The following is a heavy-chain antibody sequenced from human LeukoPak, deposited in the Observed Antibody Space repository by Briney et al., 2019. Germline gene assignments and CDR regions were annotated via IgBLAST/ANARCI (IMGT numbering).Heavy chain of an antibody. J-gene: IGHJ4*02. Sequence: PSETLSLTCTVSGGSISSYYWSWIRQPAGKGLEWIGRIYTSGSTNYNPSLKSRVTMSVDTSKNQFSLKLSSVTAADTAVYYCARHGRGSGSYSPIDYWGQGTLVTVSS. CDR3: ARHGRGSGSYSPIDY. V-gene: IGHV4-4*07. CDR1: GGSISSYY. D-gene: IGHD3-10*01. CDR2: IYTSGST.